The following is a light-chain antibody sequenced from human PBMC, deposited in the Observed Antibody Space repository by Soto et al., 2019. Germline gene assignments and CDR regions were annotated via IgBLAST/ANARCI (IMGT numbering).Light chain of an antibody. CDR1: QSVSSL. CDR3: QHYFNWPYT. Sequence: VLTQSPATLSVSPGERVTLSCRASQSVSSLLAWYQQKPGQAPRLLIYSTSTRATGIPARFSGSGSGTEFTLTISNLQSEDFALYYCQHYFNWPYTFGQGTKLEIK. V-gene: IGKV3-15*01. CDR2: STS. J-gene: IGKJ2*01.